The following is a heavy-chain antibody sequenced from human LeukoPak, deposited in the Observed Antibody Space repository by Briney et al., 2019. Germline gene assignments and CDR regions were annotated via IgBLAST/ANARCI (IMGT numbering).Heavy chain of an antibody. J-gene: IGHJ4*02. CDR1: GFTFSSYS. D-gene: IGHD2-15*01. V-gene: IGHV3-21*01. CDR3: ARGRPTGGKAATSDY. Sequence: GGSLRLSCAASGFTFSSYSMNWVRQAPGKGLEWVSSISSSSSSYIYYADSVKGRFTISRDNAKNSLYLQMNSLRAEDTAVYYCARGRPTGGKAATSDYWGQGTLVTVSS. CDR2: ISSSSSSYI.